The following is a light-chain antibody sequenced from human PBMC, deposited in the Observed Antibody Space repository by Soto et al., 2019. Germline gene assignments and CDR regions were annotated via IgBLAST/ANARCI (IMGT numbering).Light chain of an antibody. J-gene: IGKJ4*01. Sequence: EIVMTQSPATLSVSPGERATLSCRASQSVSSNLAWYQQTPGQAPSLLIYGASIRATGIPARFSGSGSGTEFTLTISSLQSEDFAVYYCQQYNNWPLTFGGGTKVEIK. V-gene: IGKV3-15*01. CDR3: QQYNNWPLT. CDR1: QSVSSN. CDR2: GAS.